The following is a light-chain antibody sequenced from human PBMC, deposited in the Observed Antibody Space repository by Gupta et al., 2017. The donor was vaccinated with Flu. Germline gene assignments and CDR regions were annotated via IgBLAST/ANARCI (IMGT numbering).Light chain of an antibody. V-gene: IGLV2-23*01. J-gene: IGLJ2*01. CDR1: RRDVWHYNL. Sequence: TRRDVWHYNLVSWYQPHPGKAPKLMIYEGSKRPSGVSNRLSGSKAGNPAPLTISGLQAEDEADYYCCSYAGSSTVVFGGGTKLTVL. CDR3: CSYAGSSTVV. CDR2: EGS.